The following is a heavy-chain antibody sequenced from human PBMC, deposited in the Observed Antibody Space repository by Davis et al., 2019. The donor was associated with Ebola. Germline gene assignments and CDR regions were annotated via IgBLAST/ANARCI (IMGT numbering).Heavy chain of an antibody. CDR2: ISGTGGDT. CDR1: GFTFSNYA. CDR3: AKDLIRSRLGEILDY. D-gene: IGHD3-16*01. Sequence: GESLKISCAASGFTFSNYAMTWVRQAPGKGLEWVSTISGTGGDTYYAVSVKGRFTISRDNSKHTLSLQVNNLRAEDTALYYCAKDLIRSRLGEILDYWGQGTLVTVSS. J-gene: IGHJ4*02. V-gene: IGHV3-23*01.